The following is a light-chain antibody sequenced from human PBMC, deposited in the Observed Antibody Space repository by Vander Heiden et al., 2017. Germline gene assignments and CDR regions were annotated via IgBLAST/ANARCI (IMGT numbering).Light chain of an antibody. CDR2: AAS. V-gene: IGKV1-39*01. CDR3: QQSYSTPWT. Sequence: DIQMTQSPSSLSAPVGDRVTITCRASQSISSYLNWYQQKPGKAPKLLIYAASSLQSRVPSRFSGSGSGTDFTLTISSLQPEDFATYYCQQSYSTPWTFGQGTKVEIK. J-gene: IGKJ1*01. CDR1: QSISSY.